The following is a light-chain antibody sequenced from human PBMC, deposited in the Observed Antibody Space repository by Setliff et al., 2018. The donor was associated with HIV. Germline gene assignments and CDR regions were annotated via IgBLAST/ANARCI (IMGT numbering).Light chain of an antibody. J-gene: IGLJ3*02. Sequence: QSVLAQPPSVSGAPGQRVTVSCTGDSSNIGAPYDVHWYQHLPGTAPKLLIYGNNNRPSGVPDRFSGSKSGTSASLAISGLQAEDEADYYCQSYDSSLSAWVFGGGTQLTVL. CDR3: QSYDSSLSAWV. V-gene: IGLV1-40*01. CDR2: GNN. CDR1: SSNIGAPYD.